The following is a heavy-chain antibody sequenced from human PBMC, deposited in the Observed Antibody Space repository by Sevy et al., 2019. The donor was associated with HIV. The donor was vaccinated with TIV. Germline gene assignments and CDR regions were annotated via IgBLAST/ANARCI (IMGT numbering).Heavy chain of an antibody. CDR2: INHSGST. CDR1: GGSFSGYY. V-gene: IGHV4-34*01. J-gene: IGHJ2*01. CDR3: ASRLLLHWYFDL. Sequence: SESLSLTCAVYGGSFSGYYWSWIRQPPGKGLEWIGEINHSGSTNYNPSLKSRVTISVDTSKNQFSLKLSSVTAADTAVYYCASRLLLHWYFDLWGRGTLVTVSS. D-gene: IGHD2-15*01.